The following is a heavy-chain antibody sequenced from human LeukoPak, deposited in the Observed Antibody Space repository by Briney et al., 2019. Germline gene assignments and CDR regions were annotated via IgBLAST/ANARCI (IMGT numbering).Heavy chain of an antibody. CDR2: ISYTGST. CDR1: AGSISSNNYF. V-gene: IGHV4-39*07. Sequence: SETLSLTCTVSAGSISSNNYFWAWIRQPPGKDLEWIGHISYTGSTYYNSSLQSRVTISIDTSNNQFSLKLSSVTAADTAVYYCARSGFCSSTSCYPNWFDPWGQGTLVTVSS. J-gene: IGHJ5*02. D-gene: IGHD2-2*03. CDR3: ARSGFCSSTSCYPNWFDP.